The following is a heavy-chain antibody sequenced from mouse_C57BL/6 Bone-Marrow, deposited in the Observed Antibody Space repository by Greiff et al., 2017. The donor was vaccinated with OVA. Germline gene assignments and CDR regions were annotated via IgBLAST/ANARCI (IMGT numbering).Heavy chain of an antibody. CDR3: ARSYYYGSSQYYFDY. CDR2: IDPSDSET. D-gene: IGHD1-1*01. V-gene: IGHV1-52*01. Sequence: VQLQQPGAELVRPGSSVKLSCKASGYTFTSYWMHWVKQRPIQGLEWIGNIDPSDSETHYNQKFKDKATLTVDKSSSTAYMQISSLTSEDSAVYYCARSYYYGSSQYYFDYWGQGTTLTVSS. J-gene: IGHJ2*01. CDR1: GYTFTSYW.